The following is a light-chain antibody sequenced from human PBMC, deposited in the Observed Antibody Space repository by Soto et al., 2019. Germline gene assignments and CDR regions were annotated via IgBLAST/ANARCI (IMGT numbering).Light chain of an antibody. J-gene: IGLJ1*01. V-gene: IGLV2-14*03. CDR1: SSDVGGYNY. Sequence: QSALTQPASVSGSPGQSITISCAGTSSDVGGYNYISWYQHHPGKAPKLMIYDVSNRPSGVSNRLSGSKSGNTASLSISGLQPEDEDDYYCCSYRTSNTRQIVCGTGTKLTVL. CDR3: CSYRTSNTRQIV. CDR2: DVS.